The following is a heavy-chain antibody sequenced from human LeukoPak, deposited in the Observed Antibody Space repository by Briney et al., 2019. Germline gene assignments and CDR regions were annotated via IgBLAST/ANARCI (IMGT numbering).Heavy chain of an antibody. J-gene: IGHJ6*02. V-gene: IGHV4-59*01. Sequence: SETLSLTCTVSGGSISSYYWSWIRQPPGKGLEWIGYIYYSGSTNYNPSLKSRVTISVDTSKNQFSLKLSSVTAADTAVYYCARAYEDYGSGSYSFYGMDVWGQGTTVTVSS. CDR1: GGSISSYY. D-gene: IGHD3-10*01. CDR2: IYYSGST. CDR3: ARAYEDYGSGSYSFYGMDV.